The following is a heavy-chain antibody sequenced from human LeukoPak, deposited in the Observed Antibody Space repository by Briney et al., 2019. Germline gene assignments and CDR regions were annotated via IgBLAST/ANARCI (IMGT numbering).Heavy chain of an antibody. J-gene: IGHJ6*03. CDR3: ARSRNYDGYYYYYMDV. CDR2: MNPNSGNT. V-gene: IGHV1-8*03. D-gene: IGHD4-23*01. Sequence: GASVKVSCKASGYTFTNYDINWVRQATGQGLEWMGWMNPNSGNTGYAQKFQGRVTITRNTSISTAYMELSSLRSEDTAVYYCARSRNYDGYYYYYMDVWGKGTTVTVSS. CDR1: GYTFTNYD.